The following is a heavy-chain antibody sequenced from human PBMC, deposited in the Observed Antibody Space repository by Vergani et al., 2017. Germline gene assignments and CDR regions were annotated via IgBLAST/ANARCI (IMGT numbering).Heavy chain of an antibody. J-gene: IGHJ6*02. CDR1: GFTFSSYG. CDR3: ARDSTVRYSYGYYYYGMDV. CDR2: IWYDGSNK. D-gene: IGHD5-18*01. V-gene: IGHV3-33*01. Sequence: VQLVESGGGVVQPGRSLRLSCAASGFTFSSYGMHWVRQAPGKGLEWVAVIWYDGSNKYYAGSVKGRFTISRDNSKNTLYLQMNSLRAEDTAVYYCARDSTVRYSYGYYYYGMDVWGQGTTVTVSS.